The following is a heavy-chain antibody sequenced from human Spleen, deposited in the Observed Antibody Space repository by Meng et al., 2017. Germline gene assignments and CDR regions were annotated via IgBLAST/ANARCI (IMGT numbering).Heavy chain of an antibody. J-gene: IGHJ4*02. D-gene: IGHD3-10*01. CDR1: GFSFSSYE. CDR3: ARIHGFGELLHHYFDY. V-gene: IGHV3-48*03. CDR2: ISSNGNTI. Sequence: GESLKISCAASGFSFSSYEMNWVRQAPGKGLDWVSYISSNGNTIYYADSVKGRFSISRDNAKHSLYLQMNSLRAEDTAVYYCARIHGFGELLHHYFDYWGQGTLVTVSS.